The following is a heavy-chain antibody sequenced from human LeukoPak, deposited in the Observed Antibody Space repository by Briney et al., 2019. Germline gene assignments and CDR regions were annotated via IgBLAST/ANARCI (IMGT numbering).Heavy chain of an antibody. V-gene: IGHV3-30*04. J-gene: IGHJ4*02. CDR2: ISYGGSNK. CDR3: ARDLSGVTGYTYGRGIDY. D-gene: IGHD5-18*01. Sequence: GGSLRLSCAASGFTFSSYAMHWVRQAPGKGLEWVAVISYGGSNKYYADSVKGRFTISRDNAKTSLYLQMNSLRAEDTAVYYCARDLSGVTGYTYGRGIDYWGQGTLVTVSS. CDR1: GFTFSSYA.